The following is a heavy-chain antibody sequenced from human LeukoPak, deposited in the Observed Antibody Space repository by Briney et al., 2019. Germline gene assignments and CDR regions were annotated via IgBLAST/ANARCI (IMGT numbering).Heavy chain of an antibody. J-gene: IGHJ6*02. CDR2: IYYSGST. Sequence: SETLSLTCTVSGGSISRYYWSWIRQPPGKGLEWIGYIYYSGSTNYNPSLKSRVTISVDTSKTQFSLKLSSVTAADTAVYYCARQYHYGMDVWGQGTTVTVSS. CDR3: ARQYHYGMDV. CDR1: GGSISRYY. V-gene: IGHV4-59*01.